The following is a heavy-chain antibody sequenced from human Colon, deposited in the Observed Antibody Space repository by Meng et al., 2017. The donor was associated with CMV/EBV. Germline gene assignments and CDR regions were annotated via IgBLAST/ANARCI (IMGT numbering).Heavy chain of an antibody. CDR2: VSYTGSA. J-gene: IGHJ4*02. D-gene: IGHD2/OR15-2a*01. V-gene: IGHV4-59*01. CDR1: GGSMSSYY. CDR3: ARAQNVIPELFDS. Sequence: SETLSLTCTVSGGSMSSYYWTWIRQPPGKGLEWIGYVSYTGSATYNPALESRVTISVTTPESQFSLKLSSVTAADSAVYYCARAQNVIPELFDSWGQGTLVTVSS.